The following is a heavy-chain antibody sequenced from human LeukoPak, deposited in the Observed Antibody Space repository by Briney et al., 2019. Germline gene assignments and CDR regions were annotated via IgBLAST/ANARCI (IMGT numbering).Heavy chain of an antibody. Sequence: GGSLRLSCAASGFTFSSYGMHWVRQAPGKGLEWVAVISYDGSNKYYADSVKGRFTISRDNSKNTLYLQMNSLRAEDTAVYYCARAGEGCTNGVCYTLSYYYYYMDVWGKGTTVTVSS. CDR2: ISYDGSNK. CDR3: ARAGEGCTNGVCYTLSYYYYYMDV. D-gene: IGHD2-8*01. CDR1: GFTFSSYG. J-gene: IGHJ6*03. V-gene: IGHV3-30*03.